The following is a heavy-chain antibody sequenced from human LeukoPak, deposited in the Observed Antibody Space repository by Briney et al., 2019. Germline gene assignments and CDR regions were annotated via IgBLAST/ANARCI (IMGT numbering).Heavy chain of an antibody. D-gene: IGHD1-26*01. CDR1: GFTFSSYW. CDR2: INHSGST. Sequence: GSLRLSCAASGFTFSSYWMSWVRQAPGKGLEWIGEINHSGSTNYNPSLKSRVTISVDTSKNQFSLKLSSVTAADTAVYYCARGRDSGSYYGYFDYWGQGTLVTVSS. V-gene: IGHV4-34*01. J-gene: IGHJ4*02. CDR3: ARGRDSGSYYGYFDY.